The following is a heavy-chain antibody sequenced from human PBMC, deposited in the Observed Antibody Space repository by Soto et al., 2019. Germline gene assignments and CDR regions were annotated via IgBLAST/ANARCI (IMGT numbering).Heavy chain of an antibody. CDR3: AKALRGYNPPDY. CDR1: GFTFSSYG. V-gene: IGHV3-30*18. D-gene: IGHD5-12*01. CDR2: ISYDGSNK. J-gene: IGHJ4*02. Sequence: QVQLVESVGGVVQPGRSLRLSCAASGFTFSSYGMHWVRQAPGKGLEWVAVISYDGSNKYYADSVKGRFTISRDNSKNTLYLQMNSLRAEDTAVYYCAKALRGYNPPDYWGQGTLASVSS.